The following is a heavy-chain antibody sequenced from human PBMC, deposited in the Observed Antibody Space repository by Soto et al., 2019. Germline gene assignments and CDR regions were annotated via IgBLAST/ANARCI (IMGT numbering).Heavy chain of an antibody. V-gene: IGHV1-18*01. CDR1: GYTFTSYG. Sequence: ASVKVSCKASGYTFTSYGISWVRQAPGQGLEWMGWISAYNGNTNYAQKLQGRVTMTTDTSTSTAYMELRSLRSDDTAVYYCARTGYCSSTSCYTPYYYYGMDVWGQGTTVTVSS. CDR3: ARTGYCSSTSCYTPYYYYGMDV. CDR2: ISAYNGNT. J-gene: IGHJ6*02. D-gene: IGHD2-2*02.